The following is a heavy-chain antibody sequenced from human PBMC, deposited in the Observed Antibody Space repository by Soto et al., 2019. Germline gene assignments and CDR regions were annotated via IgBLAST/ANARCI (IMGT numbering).Heavy chain of an antibody. CDR1: GYTFTSYA. CDR3: RASPSVCSSTSCYNWFDP. D-gene: IGHD2-2*01. CDR2: IIPILGIA. Sequence: VASVKVSCKASGYTFTSYAMHWVRQAPGQRLEWMGRIIPILGIANYAQKFQGRVTITADKSTSAAYMELSSLRSEDTAVYYCRASPSVCSSTSCYNWFDPWGQGTLVTVSS. V-gene: IGHV1-69*04. J-gene: IGHJ5*02.